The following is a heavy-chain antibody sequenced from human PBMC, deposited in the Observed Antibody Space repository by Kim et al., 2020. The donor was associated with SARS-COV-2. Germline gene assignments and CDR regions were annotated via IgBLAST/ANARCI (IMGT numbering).Heavy chain of an antibody. CDR1: GYTFTSYA. D-gene: IGHD6-13*01. CDR3: ARAYSSSRTKQTPRLRDYGMDV. CDR2: INTNTGNP. Sequence: ASVKVSCKASGYTFTSYAMNWVRQAPGQGLEWMGWINTNTGNPTYAQGFTGRFVFSLDTSVSTAYLQISSLKAEDTAVYYCARAYSSSRTKQTPRLRDYGMDVWGQGTTVTVSS. J-gene: IGHJ6*02. V-gene: IGHV7-4-1*02.